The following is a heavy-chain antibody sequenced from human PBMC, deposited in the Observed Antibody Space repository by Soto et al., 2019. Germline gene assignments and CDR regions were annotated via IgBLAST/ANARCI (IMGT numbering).Heavy chain of an antibody. CDR2: ISGSDGKT. CDR1: VFSFGSYA. V-gene: IGHV3-23*01. J-gene: IGHJ4*02. CDR3: ARWSYLDY. D-gene: IGHD3-3*01. Sequence: WGSLLLSCASSVFSFGSYALGWVRQAPGKGLEWVSTISGSDGKTFYADSVKGRFSISRDTSQSTLYLQMNSLRADDTAMYYCARWSYLDYWGQGTRVTVSS.